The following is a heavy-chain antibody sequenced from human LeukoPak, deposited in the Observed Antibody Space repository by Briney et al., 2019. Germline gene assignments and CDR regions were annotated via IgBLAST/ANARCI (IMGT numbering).Heavy chain of an antibody. Sequence: PSETLSLTCTVSGGSISSYYWSWIRQPAGKGLEWIGRIYTSGSTNYNPSLKSRVTMSVDTSKNQFSLKLSSVTAADTAVYYCAREVYYYDSSGYYTYYYYYYMDVWGKGTTVTISS. CDR1: GGSISSYY. D-gene: IGHD3-22*01. CDR3: AREVYYYDSSGYYTYYYYYYMDV. CDR2: IYTSGST. J-gene: IGHJ6*03. V-gene: IGHV4-4*07.